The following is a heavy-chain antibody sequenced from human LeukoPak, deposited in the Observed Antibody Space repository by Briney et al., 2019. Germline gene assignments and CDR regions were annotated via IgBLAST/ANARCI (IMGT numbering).Heavy chain of an antibody. J-gene: IGHJ6*02. CDR1: GGTFSSYA. CDR2: IIPILGIA. Sequence: SVKVSCKAPGGTFSSYAISWVRQAPGQGLEWMGGIIPILGIANYAQKFQGRVTITADKSTSTAYMELSSLRSEDTAVYYCGGIYYYGMDVWGQGTTVTVSS. V-gene: IGHV1-69*10. CDR3: GGIYYYGMDV.